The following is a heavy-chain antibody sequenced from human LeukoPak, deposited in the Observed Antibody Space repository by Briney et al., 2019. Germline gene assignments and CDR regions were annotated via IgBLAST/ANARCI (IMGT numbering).Heavy chain of an antibody. CDR3: TSKLGSSSSGY. J-gene: IGHJ4*02. V-gene: IGHV3-48*03. CDR1: GFSFSTYE. CDR2: ISASGQTI. D-gene: IGHD6-6*01. Sequence: PGGSLRLSCAASGFSFSTYEFHWVRHAPGKGLEWVSYISASGQTIYYADSVRGRFTISRDNAKNSLYLQMNSLRADDTAIYYCTSKLGSSSSGYWGQGTLVTVSS.